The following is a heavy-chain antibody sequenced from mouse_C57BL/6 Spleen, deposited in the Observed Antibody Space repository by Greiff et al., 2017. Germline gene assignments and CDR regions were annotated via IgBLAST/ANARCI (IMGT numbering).Heavy chain of an antibody. CDR2: IDPSDSYT. Sequence: QVQLQQPGAELVMPGASVKLSCKASGYTFTSYWMHWVKQRPGQGLEWIGEIDPSDSYTNYNQKFKGKSTLTVDKSSSTACMQLSSLTAEDSAVYYCARGTGTAFDYWGQGTTLTVSS. D-gene: IGHD4-1*01. J-gene: IGHJ2*01. CDR1: GYTFTSYW. CDR3: ARGTGTAFDY. V-gene: IGHV1-69*01.